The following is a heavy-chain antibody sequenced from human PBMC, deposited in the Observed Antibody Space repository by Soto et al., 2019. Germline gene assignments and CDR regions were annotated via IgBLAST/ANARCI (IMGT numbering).Heavy chain of an antibody. J-gene: IGHJ4*02. CDR3: VRSKGGYSYGTPFDY. D-gene: IGHD5-18*01. CDR1: GFTFDDYA. CDR2: ISWNSGNI. Sequence: DVQLEDSGGALVQPGRSLRLSCAASGFTFDDYAMHWVRQVLGKGLEWVSSISWNSGNIGYADSVKGRFTTSRDNAKNSLYLQMNSLRPEDTALYYCVRSKGGYSYGTPFDYWGQGTLVTVSS. V-gene: IGHV3-9*01.